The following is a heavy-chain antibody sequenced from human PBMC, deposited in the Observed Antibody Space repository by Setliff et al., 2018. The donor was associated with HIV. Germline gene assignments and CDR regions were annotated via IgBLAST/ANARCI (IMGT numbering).Heavy chain of an antibody. V-gene: IGHV4-4*02. J-gene: IGHJ4*02. Sequence: SETLSLTCTVSGDSIDSPHCWSWVRQSLEKGLEWIGEVCQRGGINYYPFFWSRAIISMDKPKSHFSLRLTSVTAADTAVYFCVRNSGRALGSWGQGTLVTVSS. D-gene: IGHD3-16*01. CDR1: GDSIDSPHC. CDR2: VCQRGGI. CDR3: VRNSGRALGS.